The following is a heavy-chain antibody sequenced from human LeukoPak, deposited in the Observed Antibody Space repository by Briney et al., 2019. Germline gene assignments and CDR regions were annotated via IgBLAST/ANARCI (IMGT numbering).Heavy chain of an antibody. CDR1: GYSISSGYY. J-gene: IGHJ4*02. Sequence: SETLSLTCAVSGYSISSGYYWGWIRQPPGQGLEWIGSIYHSGSTYYNPSLKSRVTISVDTSKNQFSLKLSSVTAADTAVYYCAKDTAMDHYYFDYWGQGTLVTVSA. CDR2: IYHSGST. CDR3: AKDTAMDHYYFDY. D-gene: IGHD5-18*01. V-gene: IGHV4-38-2*01.